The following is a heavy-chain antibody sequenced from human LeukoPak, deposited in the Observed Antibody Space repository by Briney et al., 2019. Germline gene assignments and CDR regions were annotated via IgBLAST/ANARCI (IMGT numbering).Heavy chain of an antibody. Sequence: SETLSLTCSVSGGSISGYYWSWIRQPPGKGLEWIGYTHYSGSTKYNPSLESRVTISVDTSKNQFSLELSSVTAADTAVYYCARDEDTAMTLGYWGQGTLVTVSS. CDR3: ARDEDTAMTLGY. D-gene: IGHD5-18*01. CDR2: THYSGST. CDR1: GGSISGYY. J-gene: IGHJ4*02. V-gene: IGHV4-59*01.